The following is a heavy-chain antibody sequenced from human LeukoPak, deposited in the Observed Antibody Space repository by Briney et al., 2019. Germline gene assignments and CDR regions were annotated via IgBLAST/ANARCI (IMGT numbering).Heavy chain of an antibody. J-gene: IGHJ4*02. V-gene: IGHV3-74*01. CDR2: LNSDGTFT. Sequence: QPGGSLRLPCEASGFTFSTYWMHWVRQAPGKGLVWVSRLNSDGTFTDYADSVKGRFTISRDNAKNTLYLQMSSLRAEDTALYYCARGGREGSSAYPYSGWGQGSLVTVSS. D-gene: IGHD3-22*01. CDR3: ARGGREGSSAYPYSG. CDR1: GFTFSTYW.